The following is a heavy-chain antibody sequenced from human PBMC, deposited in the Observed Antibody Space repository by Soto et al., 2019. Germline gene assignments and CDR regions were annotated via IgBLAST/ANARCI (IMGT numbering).Heavy chain of an antibody. CDR2: IYPGDSDT. J-gene: IGHJ6*02. V-gene: IGHV5-51*01. CDR3: ARYRYDFWSGYYKGYYGMDV. CDR1: GYSFTSYW. Sequence: GESLKISCKGSGYSFTSYWIGWVRQMPGKGLEWMGIIYPGDSDTRYSPSFQGQVTISADKSISTAYLRWSSLKASDTAMYYCARYRYDFWSGYYKGYYGMDVWGQGTTVTVSS. D-gene: IGHD3-3*01.